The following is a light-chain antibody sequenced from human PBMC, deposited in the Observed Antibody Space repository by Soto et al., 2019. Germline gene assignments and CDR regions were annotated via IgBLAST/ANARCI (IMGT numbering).Light chain of an antibody. CDR3: QTWGTGFQF. CDR2: LNNDGSH. Sequence: QLVLTQSPSASASLGASVKLTCTLSSGHSSYAIAWHQKQPGKGPRYLMDLNNDGSHTKGDGIPDRFSGSSSGADRYLIISSLQSEDEADYYCQTWGTGFQFLGGGTKLTVL. V-gene: IGLV4-69*01. J-gene: IGLJ2*01. CDR1: SGHSSYA.